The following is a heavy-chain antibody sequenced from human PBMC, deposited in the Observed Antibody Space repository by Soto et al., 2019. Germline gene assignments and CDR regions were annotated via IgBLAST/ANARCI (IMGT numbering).Heavy chain of an antibody. CDR1: GGTFSSSG. Sequence: QVQLVQAGTEVKKPGSSVKVSCKASGGTFSSSGFSWVRQAPGQGLEWMGMIVHSLDTTKYEQKFQARVTITADPFTSKAYMELSSLTSEDTAVYYCARWPQPRGNAATYAVDVWGQGTRVIVSS. D-gene: IGHD2-15*01. J-gene: IGHJ6*02. V-gene: IGHV1-69*09. CDR2: IVHSLDTT. CDR3: ARWPQPRGNAATYAVDV.